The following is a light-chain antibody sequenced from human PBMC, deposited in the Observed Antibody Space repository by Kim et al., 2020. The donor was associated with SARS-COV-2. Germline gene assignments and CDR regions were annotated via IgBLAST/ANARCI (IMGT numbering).Light chain of an antibody. V-gene: IGLV4-60*03. CDR1: SGHSSYI. Sequence: QPVLTQSSSASASLGSSVKLTCTLSSGHSSYIIAWHQQQPGKAPRYLMKLESSGSYNKGSGVPDRFSGSSSGADRYLTISNLQSEDEADYYCETWDTNTRVFGGGTQLTVL. CDR2: LESSGSY. J-gene: IGLJ3*02. CDR3: ETWDTNTRV.